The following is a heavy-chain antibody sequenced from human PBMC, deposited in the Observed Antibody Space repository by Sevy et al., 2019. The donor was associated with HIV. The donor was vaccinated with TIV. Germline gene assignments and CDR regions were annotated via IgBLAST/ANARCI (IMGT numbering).Heavy chain of an antibody. CDR3: ARLPYCGGDCYLFDY. V-gene: IGHV1-3*01. Sequence: ASVKVSCKASGYTFTSYAMHWVRQAPGQRLEWMGWINAGNGITKYSQKFQGRVTITRDTSARTAYMELSSLRSEDTAVYYCARLPYCGGDCYLFDYWGQGTLVTVSS. CDR1: GYTFTSYA. J-gene: IGHJ4*02. CDR2: INAGNGIT. D-gene: IGHD2-21*01.